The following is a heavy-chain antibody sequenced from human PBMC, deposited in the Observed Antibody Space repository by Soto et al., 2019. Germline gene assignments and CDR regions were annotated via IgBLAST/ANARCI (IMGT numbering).Heavy chain of an antibody. V-gene: IGHV3-33*01. Sequence: GGSLRLSCAASGFAFNNYGMHWVRQAPGKGVEWLAVIWNDGSNNYYANSVKGRFTISRDNSKNTLYLQMSSLRAEDTAVYYCARRQPPNPQLGAANARGGMDVWGQATTVNVS. CDR2: IWNDGSNN. D-gene: IGHD6-6*01. CDR3: ARRQPPNPQLGAANARGGMDV. J-gene: IGHJ6*02. CDR1: GFAFNNYG.